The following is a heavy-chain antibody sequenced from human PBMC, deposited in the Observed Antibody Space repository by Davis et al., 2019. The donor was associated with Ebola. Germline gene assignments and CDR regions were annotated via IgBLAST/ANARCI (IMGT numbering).Heavy chain of an antibody. V-gene: IGHV1-18*01. Sequence: AASVNVSRKASGYTFTSYGISWVRQAPGQGLEWMGWIRAYNGNTIYAQKLQGRVTMTTDTSTSTAYMELSSLRSEDTAVYYCARDLGAAAGNGDYWGQGTLVTVSS. CDR2: IRAYNGNT. D-gene: IGHD6-13*01. CDR3: ARDLGAAAGNGDY. CDR1: GYTFTSYG. J-gene: IGHJ4*02.